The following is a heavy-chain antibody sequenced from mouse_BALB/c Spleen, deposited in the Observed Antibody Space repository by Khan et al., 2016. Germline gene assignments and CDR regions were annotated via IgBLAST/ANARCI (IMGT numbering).Heavy chain of an antibody. Sequence: QVQLKQSGAELVRPGTSVKVSCKASGYAFTNYLIEWVKQRPGQGLEWIGVINPGSGGTNYNEKFKGTATLTADKSSSTAYMQLSSLTSDDSAVVFGARSDGYDVGYPYWCHWTLVPVSA. CDR1: GYAFTNYL. D-gene: IGHD2-2*01. CDR3: ARSDGYDVGYPY. CDR2: INPGSGGT. J-gene: IGHJ3*01. V-gene: IGHV1-54*01.